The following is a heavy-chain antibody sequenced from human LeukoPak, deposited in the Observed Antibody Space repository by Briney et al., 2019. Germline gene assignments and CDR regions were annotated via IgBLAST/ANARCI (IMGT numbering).Heavy chain of an antibody. CDR2: IIHSGST. CDR3: ARASHGGKDYYYYGMDV. V-gene: IGHV4-34*12. D-gene: IGHD4-23*01. CDR1: GGSFSGYY. J-gene: IGHJ6*02. Sequence: SETLSLTCAVYGGSFSGYYWSWIRQPPGKGLEWIGEIIHSGSTNYNPSLKSRVTISVDTPKNQFSLKLSSVTAADTAVYYCARASHGGKDYYYYGMDVWGQGTTVSVSS.